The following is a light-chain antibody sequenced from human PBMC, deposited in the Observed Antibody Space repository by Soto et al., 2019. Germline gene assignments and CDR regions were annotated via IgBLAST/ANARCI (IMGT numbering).Light chain of an antibody. CDR2: GAS. Sequence: EIVMTQSPATLSVSVGERATLSCRASQTVSCKLGWYQQKPGQAPRLLIYGASTRATGIPARFTGSGSGTEFTLTISSLQSEDFAVYYCQQYNDWPPQLTFGGGTKVEIK. J-gene: IGKJ4*01. CDR3: QQYNDWPPQLT. CDR1: QTVSCK. V-gene: IGKV3-15*01.